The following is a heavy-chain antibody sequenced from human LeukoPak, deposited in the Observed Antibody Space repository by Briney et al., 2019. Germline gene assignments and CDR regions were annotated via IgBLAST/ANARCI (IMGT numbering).Heavy chain of an antibody. D-gene: IGHD1-20*01. J-gene: IGHJ4*02. V-gene: IGHV3-48*04. CDR3: ARRRYNWNAIDY. Sequence: GWSLRLSCAASGFTFSSYAMHWVRQAPGKGLEWVSYISSSGNIIYYADSVKGRFTISRDNAKNSLYLQMNSLRAEDTAVYYCARRRYNWNAIDYWGQGTLVTVSS. CDR1: GFTFSSYA. CDR2: ISSSGNII.